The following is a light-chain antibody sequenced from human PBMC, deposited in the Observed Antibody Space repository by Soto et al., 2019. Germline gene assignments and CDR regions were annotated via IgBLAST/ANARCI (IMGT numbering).Light chain of an antibody. J-gene: IGKJ1*01. CDR3: QKYDGDPQT. CDR1: QDINYF. CDR2: AAS. Sequence: DIQMTQSPSSLSASVGDRVTITCRASQDINYFLAWYQQKPGKVPKLLISAASTLQSGVPARFSGSGSGTDFTLTISILRPEDFATYYCQKYDGDPQTFGQGTKVESK. V-gene: IGKV1-27*01.